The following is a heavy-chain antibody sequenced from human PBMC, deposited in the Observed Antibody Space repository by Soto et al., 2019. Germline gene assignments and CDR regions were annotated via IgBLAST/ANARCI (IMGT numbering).Heavy chain of an antibody. CDR2: IYYSGST. Sequence: QVQLQESGPGLVKPSETLSLTCTVSGGSISSYYWSWIRQPPGKGLEWIGYIYYSGSTNYNPSLKSRVTISVDTSKNQFSLKLGSVTAADTAVYYCARLRLGGYCSGGSCSDYWGQGTLVTVSS. J-gene: IGHJ4*02. D-gene: IGHD2-15*01. CDR1: GGSISSYY. V-gene: IGHV4-59*08. CDR3: ARLRLGGYCSGGSCSDY.